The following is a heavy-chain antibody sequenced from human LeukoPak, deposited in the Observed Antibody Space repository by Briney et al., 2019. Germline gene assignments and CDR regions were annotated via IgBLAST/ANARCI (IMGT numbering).Heavy chain of an antibody. CDR2: IYSGGTT. J-gene: IGHJ1*01. CDR1: GFTVSSNY. Sequence: GGSLRLSCAASGFTVSSNYMSWVRQAPGKGLEWVSVIYSGGTTYYADSVKGRFTISRDNSKNTLYLQMNSLRAEDTAVYYCARVDYGDSQYFQHWGQGTLVTVSS. D-gene: IGHD4-17*01. CDR3: ARVDYGDSQYFQH. V-gene: IGHV3-53*01.